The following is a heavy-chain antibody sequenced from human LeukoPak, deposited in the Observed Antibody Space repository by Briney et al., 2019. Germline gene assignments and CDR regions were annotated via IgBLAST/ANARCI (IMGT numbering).Heavy chain of an antibody. CDR1: GYSISSGYY. CDR3: ARGGDCYSKTHCVFDC. Sequence: RASETLSLTCTVSGYSISSGYYWGWIRQPPGKGLEWIGSIYHSGTSYYNPSLKSRITILIDPSKNQFSLKLSSVTAADTAVYYCARGGDCYSKTHCVFDCWGQGTLVTVSS. D-gene: IGHD2-21*02. J-gene: IGHJ4*02. V-gene: IGHV4-38-2*02. CDR2: IYHSGTS.